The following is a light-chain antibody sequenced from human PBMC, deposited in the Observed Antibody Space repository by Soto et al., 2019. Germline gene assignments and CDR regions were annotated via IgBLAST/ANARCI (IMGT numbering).Light chain of an antibody. CDR2: GSS. Sequence: EIMLTQSPGTLSLSPGERATLSCWASQSISSNYLAWYQQKPGQPPRLLISGSSIRATGIPKRFSGSASGTNFTLTISSLEPEDFAVFYCQQYGSSPFTFGPGTMVDVK. CDR1: QSISSNY. V-gene: IGKV3-20*01. CDR3: QQYGSSPFT. J-gene: IGKJ3*01.